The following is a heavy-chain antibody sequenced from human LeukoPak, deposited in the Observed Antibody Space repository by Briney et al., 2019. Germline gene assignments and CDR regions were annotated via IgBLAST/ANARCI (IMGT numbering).Heavy chain of an antibody. CDR3: ASLLWFGELYFDY. CDR2: IYYSGST. Sequence: SETLSLTCTVSGGSISSYYWSWIRQPPGKGLEWIGYIYYSGSTKYNPSLKSRVTISIDTSKNQFSLKLSSVTAADTAVYYCASLLWFGELYFDYWGQGTLVTVSS. D-gene: IGHD3-10*01. V-gene: IGHV4-59*08. J-gene: IGHJ4*02. CDR1: GGSISSYY.